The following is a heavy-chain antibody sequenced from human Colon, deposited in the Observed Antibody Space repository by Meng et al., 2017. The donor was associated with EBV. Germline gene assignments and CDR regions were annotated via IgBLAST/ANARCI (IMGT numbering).Heavy chain of an antibody. J-gene: IGHJ4*02. CDR1: GGSISSSHW. D-gene: IGHD2-21*01. CDR3: ARVWQSLTAFFDS. Sequence: HGQLQESGPGLVKPSGTLSLTCAVSGGSISSSHWWTWVRQPPGKGLEWIGEVYHTGSTKYNPSLKSRLTISVDKSKNQFSLNLSSVTAADTAVYYCARVWQSLTAFFDSWGQGTLVTVSS. V-gene: IGHV4-4*02. CDR2: VYHTGST.